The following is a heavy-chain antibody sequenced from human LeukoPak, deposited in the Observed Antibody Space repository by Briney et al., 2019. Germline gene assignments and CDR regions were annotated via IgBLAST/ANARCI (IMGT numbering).Heavy chain of an antibody. CDR3: ARASNDGTKSFDN. J-gene: IGHJ4*02. CDR1: GFTFSSYS. D-gene: IGHD1-1*01. CDR2: ISSSSSYI. V-gene: IGHV3-21*01. Sequence: GGSLRLSCAASGFTFSSYSMNWVRQAPGKGLEWVSSISSSSSYIYYADSVKGRFTISRDNAKNSLYLQMNSLRAEDTAVYYCARASNDGTKSFDNWGQGTLATVSS.